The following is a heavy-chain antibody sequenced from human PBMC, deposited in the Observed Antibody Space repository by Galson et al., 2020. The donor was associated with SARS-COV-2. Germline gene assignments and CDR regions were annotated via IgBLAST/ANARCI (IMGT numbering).Heavy chain of an antibody. J-gene: IGHJ1*01. CDR2: ISSSGSSI. CDR1: GFTLSDYF. Sequence: KSGGSLRLSCAASGFTLSDYFMSWVRQAPGKGLEWVSYISSSGSSINYADSVKGRFTISRDNAKNSLNLQMNSLRVEDTAVYYCARVGDCSGGICYGAEYFQHWGQGTLVTVSS. D-gene: IGHD2-15*01. CDR3: ARVGDCSGGICYGAEYFQH. V-gene: IGHV3-11*04.